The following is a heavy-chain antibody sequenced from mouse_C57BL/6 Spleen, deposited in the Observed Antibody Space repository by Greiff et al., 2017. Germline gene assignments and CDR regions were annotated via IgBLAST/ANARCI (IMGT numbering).Heavy chain of an antibody. J-gene: IGHJ1*03. CDR3: ARVKLLRYHWYFDV. V-gene: IGHV1-47*01. CDR2: FHPYNDDT. D-gene: IGHD1-1*01. Sequence: QVQLQESGAELVKPGASVKMSCKASGYTFTTYSIAWVKQNHGQSLEWIGNFHPYNDDTKYNEKFKGKATLTVEKSSSTDYLQLSRLTSDDSAVYDCARVKLLRYHWYFDVWGKGTMVTVSS. CDR1: GYTFTTYS.